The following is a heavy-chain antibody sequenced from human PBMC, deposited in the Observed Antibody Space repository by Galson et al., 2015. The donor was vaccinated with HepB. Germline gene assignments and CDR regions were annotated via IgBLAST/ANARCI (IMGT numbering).Heavy chain of an antibody. J-gene: IGHJ6*02. CDR2: IRYDGNKVYDGSNK. CDR3: AKVQGRHFDWLTQKTYYYHYSLDV. Sequence: SLRLSCAASGSTLTNYGMHWVRQAPGKGLEWVAFIRYDGNKVYDGSNKYYADSVRGRFTIFRDNSKNTLYLQMNSLRAEDTAVYYCAKVQGRHFDWLTQKTYYYHYSLDVWGQGTTVSVSS. CDR1: GSTLTNYG. V-gene: IGHV3-30*02. D-gene: IGHD3-9*01.